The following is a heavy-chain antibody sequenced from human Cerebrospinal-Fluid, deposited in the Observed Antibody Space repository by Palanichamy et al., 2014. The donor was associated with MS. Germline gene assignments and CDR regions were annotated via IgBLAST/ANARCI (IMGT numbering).Heavy chain of an antibody. Sequence: QVQLVQSGAEVKKPGASVKVSCKASGHTFRGYYMHWVRQAPGQGLEWVGRINPNSGGTNYAQKFQGWVTMTRDTSISTAYMELSRLRSDDTAVYYCARDGSYGLGVYGLGYGMDVWGQGTTVTVSS. J-gene: IGHJ6*02. CDR2: INPNSGGT. CDR1: GHTFRGYY. CDR3: ARDGSYGLGVYGLGYGMDV. D-gene: IGHD5-18*01. V-gene: IGHV1-2*04.